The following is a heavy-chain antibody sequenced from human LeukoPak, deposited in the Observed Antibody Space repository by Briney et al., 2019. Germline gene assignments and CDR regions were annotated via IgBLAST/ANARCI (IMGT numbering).Heavy chain of an antibody. CDR2: TIGSGATT. CDR1: GFTFSGFA. J-gene: IGHJ6*03. Sequence: GGSLRLSCAASGFTFSGFAMSWVRQAPGKGLEWVSGTIGSGATTFYADSVKGRFTISRDNSKNTLFLQMNSLRAEDTATYYCAKEEGDTYASWYMDAWGKGTTVTVSS. CDR3: AKEEGDTYASWYMDA. V-gene: IGHV3-23*01. D-gene: IGHD2-21*02.